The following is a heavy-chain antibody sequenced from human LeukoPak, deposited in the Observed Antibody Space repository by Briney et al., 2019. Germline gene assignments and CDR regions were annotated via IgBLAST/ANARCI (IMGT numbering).Heavy chain of an antibody. CDR3: ARDELEQTYYYYYYMDV. Sequence: SETLSLTCTVSGGSISSYYWSWIRQPAGKGLEWIGRIYTSGSTNYNPSLKSRDTMSVDTSKNQFSLKLSSVTAADTAVYYCARDELEQTYYYYYYMDVWGKGTTVTVSS. D-gene: IGHD1/OR15-1a*01. CDR2: IYTSGST. V-gene: IGHV4-4*07. J-gene: IGHJ6*03. CDR1: GGSISSYY.